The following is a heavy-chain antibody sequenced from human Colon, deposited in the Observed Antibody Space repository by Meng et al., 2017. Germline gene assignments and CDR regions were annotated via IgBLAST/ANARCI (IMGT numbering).Heavy chain of an antibody. D-gene: IGHD3-10*01. CDR3: ARHSAGPDYYGNFDY. CDR1: VGSISSSYW. J-gene: IGHJ4*02. CDR2: IYHSGST. Sequence: VQLLESGPGLVKPSGTLSLTCAVSVGSISSSYWWRWVRQPPGKGLEWIGEIYHSGSTNYNPSLESRVTISVDTSKNQFSLKLSSVTAADTAVYYCARHSAGPDYYGNFDYWGQGTLVTVSS. V-gene: IGHV4-4*02.